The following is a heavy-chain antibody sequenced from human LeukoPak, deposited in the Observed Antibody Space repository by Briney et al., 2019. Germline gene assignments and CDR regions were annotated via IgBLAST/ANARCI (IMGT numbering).Heavy chain of an antibody. CDR2: IYFSGTT. Sequence: SETLSLTCTVSGGSISNYYWSWLRQPPGKGLEWSGYIYFSGTTNITPSLKSRVTISVDMSKNQFSLKLSSVTAADTAVYYCAREDPQTTVPEGLDVWGQGTTVTVSS. CDR1: GGSISNYY. J-gene: IGHJ6*02. V-gene: IGHV4-59*01. D-gene: IGHD4-17*01. CDR3: AREDPQTTVPEGLDV.